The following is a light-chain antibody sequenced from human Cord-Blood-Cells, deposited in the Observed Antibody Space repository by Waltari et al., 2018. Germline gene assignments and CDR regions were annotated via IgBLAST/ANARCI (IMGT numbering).Light chain of an antibody. CDR1: QSVSSY. CDR2: DAS. J-gene: IGKJ4*01. V-gene: IGKV3-11*01. CDR3: QQRSNWRVT. Sequence: EIELTQSPATLSLSPGERATLPCSASQSVSSYLAWYQQKPGQAPRLLIYDASNRATGIPARFSGSGSGTDFTLTISSLEPEDFAFYYCQQRSNWRVTFGGGTKVEIK.